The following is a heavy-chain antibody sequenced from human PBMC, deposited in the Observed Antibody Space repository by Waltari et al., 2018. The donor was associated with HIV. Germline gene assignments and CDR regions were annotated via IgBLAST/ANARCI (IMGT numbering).Heavy chain of an antibody. Sequence: EVQLVESGGGLVQPGGSLRPSCAASGFTVSSTHKSWVRQAPGKGLEWVSVIYSGGSTYYADSVKGRFTISRDNSKNTLYLQMSSLRAEDTAVYYCASIAYCGGDCYPRGMDVWGQGTTVTVSS. V-gene: IGHV3-66*01. D-gene: IGHD2-21*02. CDR1: GFTVSSTH. CDR2: IYSGGST. CDR3: ASIAYCGGDCYPRGMDV. J-gene: IGHJ6*02.